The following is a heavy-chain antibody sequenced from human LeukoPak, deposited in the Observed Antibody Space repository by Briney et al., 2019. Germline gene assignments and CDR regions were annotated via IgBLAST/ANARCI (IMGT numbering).Heavy chain of an antibody. V-gene: IGHV3-21*04. CDR1: GFTFSSYS. Sequence: GGSLRLSCAASGFTFSSYSMNWVRQAPGKGLEWVSSISSSSSYIYYADSVKGRFTISRDNSKNMLYLQMNSLRAEDTAVYYCAKWKYSNSGIDDYWGQGTLVTVSS. D-gene: IGHD6-6*01. CDR3: AKWKYSNSGIDDY. CDR2: ISSSSSYI. J-gene: IGHJ4*02.